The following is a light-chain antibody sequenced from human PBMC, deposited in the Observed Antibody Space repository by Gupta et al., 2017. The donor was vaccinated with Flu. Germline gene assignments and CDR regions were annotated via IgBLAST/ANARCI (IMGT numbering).Light chain of an antibody. CDR3: QQYYSAPWA. CDR1: QSVLYSSNNKNY. Sequence: DIVMTQSPVSLAVSLGERATINCKSSQSVLYSSNNKNYLVWYQQKPGQPPKLLIYWASTREFGVPDRFSGSGSGTDFTLTISSLQAEDVAVYYCQQYYSAPWAFGQGTKVEIK. CDR2: WAS. J-gene: IGKJ1*01. V-gene: IGKV4-1*01.